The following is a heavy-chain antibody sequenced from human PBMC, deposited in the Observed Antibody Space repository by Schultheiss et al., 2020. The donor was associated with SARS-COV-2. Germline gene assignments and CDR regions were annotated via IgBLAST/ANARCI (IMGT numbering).Heavy chain of an antibody. V-gene: IGHV4-31*03. CDR1: GGSISSGGYY. J-gene: IGHJ3*02. Sequence: SETLSLTCTVSGGSISSGGYYWSWIRQHPGKGLEWIGYIYYSGSTYYNPSLKSRVTISVDTSKNQFSLKLSSVTAADTAVYYCARGDFSGRTIFGDNPAAFDIWGQGTMVTVSS. CDR3: ARGDFSGRTIFGDNPAAFDI. CDR2: IYYSGST. D-gene: IGHD3-3*01.